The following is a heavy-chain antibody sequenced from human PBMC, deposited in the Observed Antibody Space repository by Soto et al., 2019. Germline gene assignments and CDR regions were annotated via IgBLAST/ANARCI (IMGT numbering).Heavy chain of an antibody. CDR1: GYSFAGYW. Sequence: PGASLKISCKGSGYSFAGYWTTWVRQKPGKGLEWMGRIDPSDSQTYYSPSFRGHVTISATKSITTVFLQWSSLRASDTAMYYCAIQIYVYDTGPNFQYYCESRGPGTPVTV. CDR3: AIQIYVYDTGPNFQYYCES. V-gene: IGHV5-10-1*01. D-gene: IGHD3-22*01. J-gene: IGHJ1*01. CDR2: IDPSDSQT.